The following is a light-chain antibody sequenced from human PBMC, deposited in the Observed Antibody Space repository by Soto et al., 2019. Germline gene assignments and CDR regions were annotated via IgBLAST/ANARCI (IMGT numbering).Light chain of an antibody. V-gene: IGKV1-17*01. CDR1: QDIRID. CDR3: QQRHSYPIT. J-gene: IGKJ5*01. CDR2: SVS. Sequence: DVQMTQSPSSLSASVGDGVTITCRASQDIRIDLSWYQQKPGRAPKRLIYSVSSLQSGVPSRFSGSGSGTEFTLTISSLQPEDFATYYCQQRHSYPITFGQGTRLEIK.